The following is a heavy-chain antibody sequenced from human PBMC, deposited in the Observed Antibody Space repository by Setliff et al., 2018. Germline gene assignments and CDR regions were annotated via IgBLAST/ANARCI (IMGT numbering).Heavy chain of an antibody. J-gene: IGHJ4*02. CDR2: MNPNSGNT. D-gene: IGHD5-18*01. CDR3: ARRVGSVGIQLPDY. V-gene: IGHV1-8*02. Sequence: ASVKVSCKASGYTFTSYDINWVRQATGQGLEWMGWMNPNSGNTGYAQKFQGRVTMTRNTSISTAYMELSSLRSEDTAVYYCARRVGSVGIQLPDYWRQGTLVTVSS. CDR1: GYTFTSYD.